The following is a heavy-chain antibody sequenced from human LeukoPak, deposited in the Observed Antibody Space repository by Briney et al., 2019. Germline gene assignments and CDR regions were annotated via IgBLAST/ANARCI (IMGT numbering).Heavy chain of an antibody. D-gene: IGHD6-19*01. CDR1: GGSISTYY. Sequence: PSETLSLTCTVSGGSISTYYWSWIRQPPGKGLEWIGYVYYSGATNYNPSLKSRVTISLDTSKNQFSLRLTSVTAADTAVYYCARRVAVTGIYCFGHWGQGTPVTVSS. CDR2: VYYSGAT. V-gene: IGHV4-59*08. J-gene: IGHJ4*02. CDR3: ARRVAVTGIYCFGH.